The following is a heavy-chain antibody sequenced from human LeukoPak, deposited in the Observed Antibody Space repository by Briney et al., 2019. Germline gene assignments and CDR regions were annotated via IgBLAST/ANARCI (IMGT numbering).Heavy chain of an antibody. CDR1: GFTFSSYD. CDR2: ISYDGSNK. J-gene: IGHJ6*02. CDR3: AKTLRYCSSTICHYYYYYYGMAV. V-gene: IGHV3-30*18. D-gene: IGHD2-2*01. Sequence: PGGSLSLSCAASGFTFSSYDMHWVRQAPGKGLEWVAVISYDGSNKYYADSVKGRFTISRDNSKNTLYLQMNTLRTEDTAVYYCAKTLRYCSSTICHYYYYYYGMAVWGQGTTVTVSS.